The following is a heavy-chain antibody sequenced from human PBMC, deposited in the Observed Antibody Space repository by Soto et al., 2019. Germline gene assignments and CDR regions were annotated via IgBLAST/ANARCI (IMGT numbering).Heavy chain of an antibody. Sequence: SGPTLVNPTQTLTLTCTFSGFSLSTSGVGVGWIRQPPGKALEWLALIYWDDDKRYSPSLKSRLTITKDTSKNQVVLTMTNMDPVDTATYYCAHKGLRYFDWSTAAMVRGFDYWGQGTLVTVSS. CDR3: AHKGLRYFDWSTAAMVRGFDY. CDR1: GFSLSTSGVG. J-gene: IGHJ4*02. V-gene: IGHV2-5*02. CDR2: IYWDDDK. D-gene: IGHD3-9*01.